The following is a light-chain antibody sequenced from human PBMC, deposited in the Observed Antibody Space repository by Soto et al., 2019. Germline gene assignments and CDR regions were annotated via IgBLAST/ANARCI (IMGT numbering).Light chain of an antibody. V-gene: IGKV3-20*01. CDR1: QSVTRNF. J-gene: IGKJ1*01. CDR2: GAS. CDR3: HQYGSSPAT. Sequence: EKVLPKSPCTLSLSPGERSTLSCTASQSVTRNFLAWYQQKPGQAPRLLVFGASSRATGIPDRFSGSGSGTDFTLTISRLEPEDFAVYYCHQYGSSPATFGQGTKVAIK.